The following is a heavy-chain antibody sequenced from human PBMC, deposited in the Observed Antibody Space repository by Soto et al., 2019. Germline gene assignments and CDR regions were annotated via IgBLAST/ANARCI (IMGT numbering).Heavy chain of an antibody. J-gene: IGHJ4*02. V-gene: IGHV3-23*02. Sequence: EVQVLESGGGLVQPGGSLRLSCAASGFTIRNYAMSWVRQAPGKALEWVAGISGTTDRTYYRDSVEGRFTIFKDTSKNTLYLEMNSLRAEDTAVYYCLRDQRHWNEFADQWGQGTLVTVSS. CDR1: GFTIRNYA. D-gene: IGHD1-1*01. CDR2: ISGTTDRT. CDR3: LRDQRHWNEFADQ.